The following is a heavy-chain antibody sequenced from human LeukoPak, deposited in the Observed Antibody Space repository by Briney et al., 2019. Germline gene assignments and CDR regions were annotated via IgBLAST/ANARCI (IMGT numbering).Heavy chain of an antibody. D-gene: IGHD3-16*01. CDR2: SFYMGST. Sequence: SETLSLTRSLSARSIIRFYGIWIPRPPGKGREGLGYSFYMGSTNYNPSLKSRVTISVDTSKNQCSLKLSAVTAADTAVYYCARALAPRRSPKYYFDYWGQKTMVTVSS. J-gene: IGHJ4*02. CDR3: ARALAPRRSPKYYFDY. V-gene: IGHV4-59*13. CDR1: ARSIIRFY.